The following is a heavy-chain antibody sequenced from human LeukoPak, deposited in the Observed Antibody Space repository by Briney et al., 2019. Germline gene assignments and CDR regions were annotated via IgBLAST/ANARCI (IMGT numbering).Heavy chain of an antibody. CDR3: AREEVWDSSSWYYIEG. D-gene: IGHD6-13*01. Sequence: ASVKVSCKASGGTFSSYAISWVRQAPGQGLEWMGGIIPIFGTANYAQKFQGRVTFTADESTSTAYMELSSLRSEDTAAYYCAREEVWDSSSWYYIEGWGQGTLVTVSS. V-gene: IGHV1-69*01. J-gene: IGHJ4*02. CDR2: IIPIFGTA. CDR1: GGTFSSYA.